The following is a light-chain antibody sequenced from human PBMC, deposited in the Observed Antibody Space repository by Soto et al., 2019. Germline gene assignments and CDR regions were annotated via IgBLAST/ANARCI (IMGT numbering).Light chain of an antibody. CDR3: QQYSDYSLT. Sequence: DIQMTQSPSTLSASVGDRVTITCRASQSISTWLAWYQQKPGKVPKLLIFDVSSLESGVPSRFSGSGSGTEFTLTISSLQPDDFATYYCQQYSDYSLTFGQGTKLEIK. CDR2: DVS. V-gene: IGKV1-5*01. J-gene: IGKJ2*01. CDR1: QSISTW.